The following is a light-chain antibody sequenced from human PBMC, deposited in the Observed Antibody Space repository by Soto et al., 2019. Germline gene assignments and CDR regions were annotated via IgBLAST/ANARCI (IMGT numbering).Light chain of an antibody. CDR3: QQSGSSPPT. CDR1: QCVSSKF. Sequence: EIVLTQSPGTLSLSPGERAALSCRASQCVSSKFLAWYQQKPGQAPRLLIYAASNRATGIPDRFSGSGSGTDFTLTISSLEPEDFAVYYCQQSGSSPPTFGQGTKVEIK. CDR2: AAS. V-gene: IGKV3-20*01. J-gene: IGKJ1*01.